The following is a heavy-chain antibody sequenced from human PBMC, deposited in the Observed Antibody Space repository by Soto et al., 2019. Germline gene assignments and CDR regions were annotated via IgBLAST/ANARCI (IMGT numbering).Heavy chain of an antibody. CDR2: INLNSGGT. D-gene: IGHD3-10*01. CDR3: ASAPYSVRSNYASGNYYNLSLVK. Sequence: ASVKVSCKASGYTFTAYYMHWVRQAPGQGLEWMGWINLNSGGTKSAQKFQGRVTMTRDTSISTAYMELTRLRSDDTAVYYCASAPYSVRSNYASGNYYNLSLVKWGQGTLVTVYS. CDR1: GYTFTAYY. V-gene: IGHV1-2*02. J-gene: IGHJ4*02.